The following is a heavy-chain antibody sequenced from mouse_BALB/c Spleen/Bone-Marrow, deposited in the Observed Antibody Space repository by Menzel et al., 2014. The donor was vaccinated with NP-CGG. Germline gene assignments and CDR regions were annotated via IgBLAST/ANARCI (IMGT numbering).Heavy chain of an antibody. Sequence: EVQVVESGGGLVKPGGSLKLSCAASGFAFSSYDMSWVRQTPEKRLEWVAYISRGGGSTYYADTVKGRFTISRDNAKNTLYLQMSSLKSEDTAMYYCARQILRGFGYWGQGTPVTVSA. D-gene: IGHD1-1*01. CDR2: ISRGGGST. CDR1: GFAFSSYD. J-gene: IGHJ3*02. CDR3: ARQILRGFGY. V-gene: IGHV5-12-1*01.